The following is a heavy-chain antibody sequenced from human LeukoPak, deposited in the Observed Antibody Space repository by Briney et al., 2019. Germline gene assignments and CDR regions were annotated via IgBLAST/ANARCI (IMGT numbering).Heavy chain of an antibody. D-gene: IGHD2-15*01. CDR1: GGTFSSYA. Sequence: ASVKVSCTASGGTFSSYAISWVRQAPGQGLEWMGGIIPIFGTANYAQKFQGRVTITADESTSTAYMELSSLRSEDTAVYYCARANCSGGSCYSEYYYGMEVWGKGTTVTVSS. J-gene: IGHJ6*04. V-gene: IGHV1-69*13. CDR2: IIPIFGTA. CDR3: ARANCSGGSCYSEYYYGMEV.